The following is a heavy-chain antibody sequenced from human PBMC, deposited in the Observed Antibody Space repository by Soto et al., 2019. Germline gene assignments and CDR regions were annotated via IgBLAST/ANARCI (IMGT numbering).Heavy chain of an antibody. J-gene: IGHJ6*02. D-gene: IGHD6-6*01. CDR2: IYYSGST. CDR3: ARDKSIAARRNIYYYYGMDV. V-gene: IGHV4-59*01. CDR1: GGSISSYY. Sequence: SETLSLTCTVSGGSISSYYWSWIRQPPGKGLEWIGYIYYSGSTNYNPSPKSRVTISVDTSKNQFSLKLSSVTAADTAVYYCARDKSIAARRNIYYYYGMDVWGQGTTVTVSS.